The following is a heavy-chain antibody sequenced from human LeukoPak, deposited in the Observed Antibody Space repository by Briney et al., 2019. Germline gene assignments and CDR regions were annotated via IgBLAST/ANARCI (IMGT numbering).Heavy chain of an antibody. CDR1: GFPFSNYY. CDR2: IRQDGSDT. Sequence: GGSLRLSCEASGFPFSNYYMTWVRQAPGKGLEWVASIRQDGSDTYYGDSVKGRFTVSRDNAKNSLFLEMNSLRGDDTAVYYCVRVKGSYFDYWGQGALVTVSS. D-gene: IGHD2-15*01. J-gene: IGHJ4*02. CDR3: VRVKGSYFDY. V-gene: IGHV3-7*01.